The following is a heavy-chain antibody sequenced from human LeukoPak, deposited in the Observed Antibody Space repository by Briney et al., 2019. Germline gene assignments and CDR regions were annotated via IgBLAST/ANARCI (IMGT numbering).Heavy chain of an antibody. Sequence: SETLSLTCTVSGYSISSGYYWGWIRQSPGKGLEWIGSIYHSGSTYYNPSLTSRVTISVDTSENQFSLKVGSVTAADTAVYYCAREIAAAGNDYWGQGTLVTVSS. J-gene: IGHJ4*02. CDR3: AREIAAAGNDY. CDR1: GYSISSGYY. D-gene: IGHD6-13*01. CDR2: IYHSGST. V-gene: IGHV4-38-2*02.